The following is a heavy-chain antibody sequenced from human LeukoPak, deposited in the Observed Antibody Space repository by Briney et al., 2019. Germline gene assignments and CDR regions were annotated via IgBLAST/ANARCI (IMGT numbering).Heavy chain of an antibody. Sequence: GGSLRLSCAASGFTVSSNYMSWVRQAPGKGLEWVSVIYSGGSTYYADSVKGRFTISRDSSKNTLYLQMNTLRAEDTAVYYCARGRSGSYIDYWGQGTLVTVSS. J-gene: IGHJ4*02. CDR1: GFTVSSNY. D-gene: IGHD1-26*01. V-gene: IGHV3-66*01. CDR2: IYSGGST. CDR3: ARGRSGSYIDY.